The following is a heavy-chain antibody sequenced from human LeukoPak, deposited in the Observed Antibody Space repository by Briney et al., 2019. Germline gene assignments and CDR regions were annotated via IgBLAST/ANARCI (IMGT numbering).Heavy chain of an antibody. CDR3: ARDQWETDYYDSEDWWFDP. CDR1: GFTFSSYA. CDR2: ISYDGSNK. V-gene: IGHV3-30-3*01. J-gene: IGHJ5*02. Sequence: AGGSLRLSCAASGFTFSSYAMHWVRQAPGKGLEWVAVISYDGSNKYYADSVKGRFTISRDNAKNSLYLRMNSLRAEDTAVYYCARDQWETDYYDSEDWWFDPWGQGTLVTVSS. D-gene: IGHD3-22*01.